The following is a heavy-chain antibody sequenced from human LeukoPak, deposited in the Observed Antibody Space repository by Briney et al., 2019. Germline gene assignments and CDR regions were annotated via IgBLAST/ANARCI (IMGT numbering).Heavy chain of an antibody. J-gene: IGHJ4*02. V-gene: IGHV4-34*01. Sequence: PGGSLRLSCAASGFTFGIYAMSWIRQPPGKGLEWIGEINHSGSTNYNPSLKSRVTISVDTSKNQFSLKLSSVTAADTAVYYCARGSLAIFGVVIIGGSFDYWGQGTLVTVSS. CDR2: INHSGST. CDR3: ARGSLAIFGVVIIGGSFDY. CDR1: GFTFGIYA. D-gene: IGHD3-3*01.